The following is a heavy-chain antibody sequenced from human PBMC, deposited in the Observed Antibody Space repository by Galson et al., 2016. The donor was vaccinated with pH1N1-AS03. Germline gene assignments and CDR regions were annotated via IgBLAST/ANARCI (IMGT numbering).Heavy chain of an antibody. Sequence: SLRLSCAASGFTFNRHAMHWVRQAPGKGLEWVAIMSYDGSTKYYTDSVRDRFTISRDNSKKTLYLHMSSLRAEDTAVYYCAKDLHFYDSYYLDYWGRGPLVIVSS. V-gene: IGHV3-30*18. J-gene: IGHJ4*02. D-gene: IGHD2/OR15-2a*01. CDR2: MSYDGSTK. CDR1: GFTFNRHA. CDR3: AKDLHFYDSYYLDY.